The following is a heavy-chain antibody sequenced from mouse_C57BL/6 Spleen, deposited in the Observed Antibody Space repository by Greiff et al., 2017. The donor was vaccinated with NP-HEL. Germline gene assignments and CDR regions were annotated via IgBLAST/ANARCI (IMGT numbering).Heavy chain of an antibody. Sequence: QVQLQQPGAELVRPGTSVKLSCKASGYTFTSYWMHWVKQRPGQGLEWIGVIDTSDSYTNYNQKFKGKATLTVDTSSSTAYMQLSSLTSEDSAVYYCARFTTVVANYSMDYWGQGTSVTVSS. D-gene: IGHD1-1*01. J-gene: IGHJ4*01. CDR1: GYTFTSYW. V-gene: IGHV1-59*01. CDR2: IDTSDSYT. CDR3: ARFTTVVANYSMDY.